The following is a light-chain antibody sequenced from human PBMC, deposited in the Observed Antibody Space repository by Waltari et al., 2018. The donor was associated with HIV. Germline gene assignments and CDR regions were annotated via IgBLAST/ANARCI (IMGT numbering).Light chain of an antibody. J-gene: IGKJ1*01. CDR2: NAS. Sequence: EAVMTQYTAIRSQCPGDRATLSCRYSHNVRTNLAWYQQKPGQTPRLVIFNASTRATSIPARFSGSGSGTTFSLIIAHIQTEDFVDYYCQQYDGWPRTFGQGTKVEI. V-gene: IGKV3-15*01. CDR3: QQYDGWPRT. CDR1: HNVRTN.